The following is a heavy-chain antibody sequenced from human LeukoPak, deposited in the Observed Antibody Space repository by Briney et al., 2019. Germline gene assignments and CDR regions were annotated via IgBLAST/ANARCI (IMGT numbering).Heavy chain of an antibody. CDR1: GYTFTSNA. V-gene: IGHV1-3*01. CDR2: INAGNGNT. J-gene: IGHJ4*02. D-gene: IGHD5-12*01. Sequence: ASVKVSCKASGYTFTSNAIHWVRQAPGQRLEWMGWINAGNGNTNYAQKLQGRVTMTTDTSTSTAYMELRSLRSDDTAVYYCAREANSGYSPNDYWGQGTLVTVSS. CDR3: AREANSGYSPNDY.